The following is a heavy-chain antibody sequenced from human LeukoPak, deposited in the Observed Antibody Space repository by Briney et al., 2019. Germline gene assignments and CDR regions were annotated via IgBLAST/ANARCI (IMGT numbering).Heavy chain of an antibody. Sequence: PGRSLRLSCAATGFTFSNYANHWGRQAPGKGLEWVAFISDDGSRQHYADSAKGRFTISRDNAKNSLYLQMNSLRDEDTAVYYCTLGVDAFDIWGQGTMVTVSS. V-gene: IGHV3-30-3*01. D-gene: IGHD3-16*01. CDR2: ISDDGSRQ. CDR3: TLGVDAFDI. J-gene: IGHJ3*02. CDR1: GFTFSNYA.